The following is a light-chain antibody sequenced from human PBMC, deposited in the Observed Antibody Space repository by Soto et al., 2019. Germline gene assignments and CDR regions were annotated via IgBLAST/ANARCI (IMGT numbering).Light chain of an antibody. CDR3: QQYVNWPLT. Sequence: DIQMTQSPSTLSASVGDRVTITCRASQSISGWLAWYQHKPGKAPKLLIYNAFTSESGVPSRLSGSGSGTEFILTISSLQPDDFATYYCQQYVNWPLTFGGGTSVEI. CDR1: QSISGW. CDR2: NAF. V-gene: IGKV1-5*01. J-gene: IGKJ4*01.